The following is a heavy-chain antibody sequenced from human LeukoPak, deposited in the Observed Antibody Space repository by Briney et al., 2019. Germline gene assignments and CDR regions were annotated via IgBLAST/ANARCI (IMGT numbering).Heavy chain of an antibody. V-gene: IGHV1-46*01. D-gene: IGHD3-22*01. CDR3: ATSSGYYSEDFDY. CDR2: INPSGGST. CDR1: GYTFTSYY. Sequence: GASVKVSCKASGYTFTSYYMHWVRQAPGQGLEWMGIINPSGGSTSYAQKLQGRVTMTTDTSTSTAYMELRSLRSDDTAVYYCATSSGYYSEDFDYWGQGTLVTVSS. J-gene: IGHJ4*02.